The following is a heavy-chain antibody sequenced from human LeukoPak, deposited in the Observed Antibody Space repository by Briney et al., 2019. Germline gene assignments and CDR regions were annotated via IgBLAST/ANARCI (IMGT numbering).Heavy chain of an antibody. D-gene: IGHD2-2*01. Sequence: GGSLRLSCAASGFTFNSYEMNWVRQAPGKGLEWVSYISSSGYTIYYADSVKGRFTISRDNAKNSLYLQMNILSTGDTAVYYCAKDRSSGPAAYYFDQWGQGTLVTVSS. CDR2: ISSSGYTI. V-gene: IGHV3-48*03. CDR1: GFTFNSYE. J-gene: IGHJ4*02. CDR3: AKDRSSGPAAYYFDQ.